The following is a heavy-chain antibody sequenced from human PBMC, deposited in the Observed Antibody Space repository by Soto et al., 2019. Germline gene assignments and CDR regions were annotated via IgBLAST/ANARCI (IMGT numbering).Heavy chain of an antibody. Sequence: SGPTLVNPTQTLTLTCTFSGFSLSTSGVGVGWIRQPPGKALEWLALIYWDDDKRYSPSLKSRLTITKDTSKNQVVLTMTNMDPVDTATYYCAHRGPLPDYIWESYRDDAFDIWGQGTMVTVSS. CDR2: IYWDDDK. J-gene: IGHJ3*02. D-gene: IGHD3-16*02. CDR3: AHRGPLPDYIWESYRDDAFDI. V-gene: IGHV2-5*02. CDR1: GFSLSTSGVG.